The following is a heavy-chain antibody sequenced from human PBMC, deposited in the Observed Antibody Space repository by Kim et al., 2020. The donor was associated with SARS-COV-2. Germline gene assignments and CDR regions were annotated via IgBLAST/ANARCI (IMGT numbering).Heavy chain of an antibody. CDR2: MNPNSGNT. J-gene: IGHJ5*02. V-gene: IGHV1-8*01. D-gene: IGHD3-10*01. CDR3: ARPLITMVRGVTWFDP. Sequence: ASVKVSCKASGYTFTSYDINWVRQATGQGLEWMGWMNPNSGNTGYAQKFQGRVTMTRNTSISTAYMELSSLRSEDTAVYYCARPLITMVRGVTWFDPWGQGTLVTVSS. CDR1: GYTFTSYD.